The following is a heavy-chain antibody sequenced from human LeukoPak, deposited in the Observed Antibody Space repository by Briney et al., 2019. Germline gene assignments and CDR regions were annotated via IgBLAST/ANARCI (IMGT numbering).Heavy chain of an antibody. D-gene: IGHD3-16*02. CDR1: GGSFSGYY. V-gene: IGHV4-34*01. CDR3: ARGRSLGELSLSDFDY. J-gene: IGHJ4*02. CDR2: INHSGST. Sequence: PSETLSLTCAVYGGSFSGYYWSWIRRPPGKGLEWIGEINHSGSTNYNPSLKSRVTISVDTSKNQFSLKLSSVTAADTAVYYCARGRSLGELSLSDFDYWGQGTLVTVSS.